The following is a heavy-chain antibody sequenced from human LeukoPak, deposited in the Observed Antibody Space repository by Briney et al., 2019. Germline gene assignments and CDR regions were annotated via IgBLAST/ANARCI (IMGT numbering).Heavy chain of an antibody. CDR1: GGSISSSSYY. D-gene: IGHD2-2*01. CDR3: ARGSAWSESEI. CDR2: IYYSGST. Sequence: PSETLSLTCTVSGGSISSSSYYWGWLRQPPGKGLEWIGSIYYSGSTYYNPSLKSRVTISVDTSKNQFSLKLSSVTAADTAVYYCARGSAWSESEIWGQGTMVTVSS. J-gene: IGHJ3*02. V-gene: IGHV4-39*07.